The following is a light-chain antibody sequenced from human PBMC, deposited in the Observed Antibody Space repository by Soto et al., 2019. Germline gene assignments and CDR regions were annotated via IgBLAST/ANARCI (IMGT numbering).Light chain of an antibody. J-gene: IGKJ1*01. Sequence: EIVLTQSPATLSLSPGERATLSCRASQSVSSYLAWYQQKPGQAPRLLIYDASNRATGIPARFSGSGSGTDFTLTISSLEPEDFAVDYCQQRSNWARTFGQGTKVEIK. CDR3: QQRSNWART. CDR2: DAS. V-gene: IGKV3-11*01. CDR1: QSVSSY.